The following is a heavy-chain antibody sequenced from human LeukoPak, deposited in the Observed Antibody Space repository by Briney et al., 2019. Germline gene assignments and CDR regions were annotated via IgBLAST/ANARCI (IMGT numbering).Heavy chain of an antibody. CDR2: INHSGST. Sequence: SETLSLTCAVYGGSFSGYYWSWIRQPPGKGLEWIGEINHSGSTNYNPSLKSRVTISVDTSKNQFSLKLSSVTAADTAVYYCARTAQPTRDGSPFDYWGQGTLVTVSS. D-gene: IGHD5-24*01. CDR1: GGSFSGYY. J-gene: IGHJ4*02. V-gene: IGHV4-34*01. CDR3: ARTAQPTRDGSPFDY.